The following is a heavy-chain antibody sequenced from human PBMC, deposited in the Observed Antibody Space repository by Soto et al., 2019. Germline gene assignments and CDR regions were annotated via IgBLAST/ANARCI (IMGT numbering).Heavy chain of an antibody. Sequence: QITLNESGPTVVKPAETLTLTCTFSGFSLTTSGVGVGWIRQSPGKAPEWLALIYWDDDKRYSASLKSRLTITKDTSKNQVVLTMARVDPADTATYYCAHRIRRTVFGLVTTTAIYFDFWGQGTPVVVSS. CDR1: GFSLTTSGVG. D-gene: IGHD3-3*01. CDR3: AHRIRRTVFGLVTTTAIYFDF. V-gene: IGHV2-5*02. CDR2: IYWDDDK. J-gene: IGHJ4*02.